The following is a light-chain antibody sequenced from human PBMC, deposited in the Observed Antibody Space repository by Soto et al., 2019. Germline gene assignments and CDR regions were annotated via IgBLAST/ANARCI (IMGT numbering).Light chain of an antibody. CDR1: QNVLNRANDKNY. V-gene: IGKV4-1*01. CDR2: WAS. Sequence: DIVMTQSPDSLAVSLGERATINCKSSQNVLNRANDKNYIAWYQQKPGQPPKLLIYWASTRESDVPDRFSGSPSATDFTLTISSLQAGDVAVYFCQQYFNTPLTFGGGTKVEIK. J-gene: IGKJ4*01. CDR3: QQYFNTPLT.